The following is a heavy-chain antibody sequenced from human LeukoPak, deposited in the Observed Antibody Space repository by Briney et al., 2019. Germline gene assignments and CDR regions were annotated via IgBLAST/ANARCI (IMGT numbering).Heavy chain of an antibody. CDR1: GGSLSSGIYY. J-gene: IGHJ4*02. CDR3: AREAAAGTGPDY. V-gene: IGHV4-61*01. CDR2: MHYSGST. Sequence: SETLSLTCTVSGGSLSSGIYYWSWIRQPPGKGLEWLTFMHYSGSTSHNPPLKSRVTLSVDASKTRLPLKLSSLTAADTAEYYCAREAAAGTGPDYWGQGTLVTVSS. D-gene: IGHD6-13*01.